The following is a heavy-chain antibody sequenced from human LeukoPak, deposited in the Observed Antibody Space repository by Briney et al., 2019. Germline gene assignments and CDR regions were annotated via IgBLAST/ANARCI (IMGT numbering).Heavy chain of an antibody. J-gene: IGHJ4*02. V-gene: IGHV3-30-3*01. Sequence: GGSLRLSCAASGFTFSSYAMHWVRQAPGKGLEWVAVISYDGSNKYYADSVKGRITISRDNSKNTLYLQMNSLRAEDTAVYYCARDRGYGYLFDYWGQGSLVTVSS. CDR1: GFTFSSYA. CDR3: ARDRGYGYLFDY. CDR2: ISYDGSNK. D-gene: IGHD5-18*01.